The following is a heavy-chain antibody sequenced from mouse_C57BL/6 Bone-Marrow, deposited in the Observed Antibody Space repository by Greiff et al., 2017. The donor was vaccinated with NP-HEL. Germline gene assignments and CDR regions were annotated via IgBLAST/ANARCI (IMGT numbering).Heavy chain of an antibody. CDR3: ARNYYGSSPWFAY. J-gene: IGHJ3*01. CDR2: INPSSGYT. D-gene: IGHD1-1*01. V-gene: IGHV1-4*01. CDR1: GYTFTSYT. Sequence: VQGVESGAELARPGASVKMSCKASGYTFTSYTMHWVKQRPGQGLEWIGYINPSSGYTKYNQKFKDKATLTADKSSSTAYMQLSSLTSEDSAVYYCARNYYGSSPWFAYWGQGTLVTVSA.